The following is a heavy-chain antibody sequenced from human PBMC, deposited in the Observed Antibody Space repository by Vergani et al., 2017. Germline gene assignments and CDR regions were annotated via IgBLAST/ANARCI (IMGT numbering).Heavy chain of an antibody. D-gene: IGHD3-22*01. J-gene: IGHJ4*02. V-gene: IGHV3-23*01. CDR3: ARLSYDTTPYLQGGYDC. CDR2: ISGQNFRT. Sequence: EVQLLESGGGSAQPGESLRLSCVASGFTFTAHGLNWVRQAPGKGLEWVSGISGQNFRTHYADSVKGRFTISRDDSKNMLYLQMNSLRAEDTAVYYCARLSYDTTPYLQGGYDCWGQGTLVSVSS. CDR1: GFTFTAHG.